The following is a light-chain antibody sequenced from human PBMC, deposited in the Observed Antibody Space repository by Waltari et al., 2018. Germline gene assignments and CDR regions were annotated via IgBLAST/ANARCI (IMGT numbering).Light chain of an antibody. J-gene: IGLJ2*01. CDR2: AVN. Sequence: QSALTQPASVSGSPGQSITISCAGTNSDIGYYNFVCWYQQHPGHAPKLMIFAVNLWPAWVSLLVSGSKAGNTASLTISGLQSENEADYFCSSYTSTNTVLFGGGTKVTVL. CDR1: NSDIGYYNF. CDR3: SSYTSTNTVL. V-gene: IGLV2-14*03.